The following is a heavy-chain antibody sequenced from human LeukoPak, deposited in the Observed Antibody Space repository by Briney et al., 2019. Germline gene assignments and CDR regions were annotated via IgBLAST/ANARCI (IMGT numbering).Heavy chain of an antibody. J-gene: IGHJ6*02. CDR3: ARLLRSYYYYYGMDV. V-gene: IGHV5-10-1*01. CDR2: IDPSDSYT. D-gene: IGHD3-16*01. CDR1: GYSFTSYW. Sequence: GESLKISCKGSGYSFTSYWISWVRQMPGKGLEWMGRIDPSDSYTNYSPSFQGHVTISADKSISTAYLRWSSLKASDTAMYYCARLLRSYYYYYGMDVWGQGTTVTVSS.